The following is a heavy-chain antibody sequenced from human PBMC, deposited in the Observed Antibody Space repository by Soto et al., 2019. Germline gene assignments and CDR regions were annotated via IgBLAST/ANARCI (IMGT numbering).Heavy chain of an antibody. CDR1: GFTFSGST. CDR3: TSTYYYDGFDY. V-gene: IGHV3-73*01. Sequence: ESGGGLVQPGGSLKLSCAASGFTFSGSTMHWVRQASGKGLEWVGRIRNKANSYATAYDVSVKGRFTISRDDSKNTAYLQMNSLKTEDTAVYYCTSTYYYDGFDYWGQGTLVTVSS. CDR2: IRNKANSYAT. J-gene: IGHJ4*02. D-gene: IGHD3-22*01.